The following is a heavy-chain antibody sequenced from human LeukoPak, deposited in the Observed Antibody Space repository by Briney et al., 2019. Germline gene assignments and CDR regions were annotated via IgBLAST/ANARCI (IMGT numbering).Heavy chain of an antibody. J-gene: IGHJ4*02. CDR3: AKGSSGWDFDY. CDR1: GFTFSSYV. V-gene: IGHV3-23*01. Sequence: PGGSLRLSCAASGFTFSSYVKNWVRQAPGKGLEWVSAISDTGGSTYYADSVRGRFTISRDNSKNTLYLQMNSLRAEDTAVYYCAKGSSGWDFDYWGQGTLVTVSS. D-gene: IGHD6-19*01. CDR2: ISDTGGST.